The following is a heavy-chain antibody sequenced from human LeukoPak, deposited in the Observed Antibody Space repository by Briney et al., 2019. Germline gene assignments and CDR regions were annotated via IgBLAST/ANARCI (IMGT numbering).Heavy chain of an antibody. V-gene: IGHV3-30*18. CDR1: GFTFSSYG. Sequence: GGSLRLSCAASGFTFSSYGMHWVRQAPGKGLEWVAVISYDGSNKYYADSVKGRFTISRDNSKNTLYLQMNSLRAEDTAVYYCAKDYRGGHSYATCHHWGQGTLVTVSS. J-gene: IGHJ4*02. D-gene: IGHD5-18*01. CDR3: AKDYRGGHSYATCHH. CDR2: ISYDGSNK.